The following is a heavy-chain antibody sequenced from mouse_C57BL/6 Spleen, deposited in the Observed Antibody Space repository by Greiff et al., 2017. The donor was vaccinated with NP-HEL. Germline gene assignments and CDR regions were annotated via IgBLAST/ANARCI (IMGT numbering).Heavy chain of an antibody. CDR3: ARESYDGYYRESAMDY. J-gene: IGHJ4*01. CDR1: GYTFTSYW. V-gene: IGHV1-72*01. D-gene: IGHD2-3*01. Sequence: QVQLQQPGAELVKPGASVKLSCKASGYTFTSYWMHWVKQRPGRGLEWIGRIDPNSGGTKYNEKFKSKATLTVDKPSSTAYMQLSSLTSEDSAVYYWARESYDGYYRESAMDYWGQGTSVTVSS. CDR2: IDPNSGGT.